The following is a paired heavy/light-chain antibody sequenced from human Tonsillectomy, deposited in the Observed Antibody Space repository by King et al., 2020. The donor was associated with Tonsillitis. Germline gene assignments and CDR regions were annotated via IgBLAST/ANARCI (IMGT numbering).Light chain of an antibody. Sequence: QSALTQPASVSGSPGQSITISCTGTSSDVGSNNYVSWFQQHPGKAPKLMIFDVSNRPSGVSNRFSGSKSGNTASLTISGLQAEDEGDYYCSSYTITTTVFGGGTKLTVL. CDR1: SSDVGSNNY. CDR3: SSYTITTTV. V-gene: IGLV2-14*01. CDR2: DVS. J-gene: IGLJ3*02.
Heavy chain of an antibody. CDR3: ARAGGYGYGIDY. J-gene: IGHJ4*02. CDR2: IGTRTSHT. D-gene: IGHD5-18*01. Sequence: EVQLVNSGGGLVQPGGSLTLSCAASGFTFSSYYMNWVRQAPGKGLEWVSSIGTRTSHTYYADSVRGRFTISRDNAQNSLYLQINSLRAEDTAVYYCARAGGYGYGIDYWGQGTLVTVSS. V-gene: IGHV3-21*02. CDR1: GFTFSSYY.